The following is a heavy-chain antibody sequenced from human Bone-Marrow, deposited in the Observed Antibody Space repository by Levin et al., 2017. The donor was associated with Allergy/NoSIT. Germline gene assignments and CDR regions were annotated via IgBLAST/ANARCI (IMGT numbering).Heavy chain of an antibody. CDR3: ARTIYHVLTSQMDV. Sequence: GGSLRLSCAASGLMVSDNYMTWVRQAPGKGLEWVALIYRGGPTYYADVVKGRFTISRDNSKNTLGLQMKDLRPEDTAVYYWARTIYHVLTSQMDVWGKGTTVTVSS. V-gene: IGHV3-66*02. CDR1: GLMVSDNY. CDR2: IYRGGPT. J-gene: IGHJ6*04. D-gene: IGHD3-9*01.